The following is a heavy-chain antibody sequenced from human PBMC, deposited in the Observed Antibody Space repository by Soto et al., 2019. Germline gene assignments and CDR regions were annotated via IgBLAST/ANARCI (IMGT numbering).Heavy chain of an antibody. J-gene: IGHJ6*02. Sequence: QITLKESGPPLVKPTQTLTLTCTFSGFSLSTSGVGVGWIRQPPGKALEWLALIYWDDDKRYSPSLKSRLTXTXXTSKNQVVLTMTNMDPVDTATYYCAHRQFLYGMDVWGQGTTVTVSS. V-gene: IGHV2-5*02. CDR2: IYWDDDK. CDR1: GFSLSTSGVG. CDR3: AHRQFLYGMDV. D-gene: IGHD2-21*01.